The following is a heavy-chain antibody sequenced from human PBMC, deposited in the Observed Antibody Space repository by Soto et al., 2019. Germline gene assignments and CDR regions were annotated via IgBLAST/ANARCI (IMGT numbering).Heavy chain of an antibody. J-gene: IGHJ4*02. V-gene: IGHV3-30*18. CDR1: GFTFSRYD. CDR3: AKAPSGYCITTSCFFDY. Sequence: GGSLRLSCAASGFTFSRYDMHWVRQAPGKGLEWVAVISYDGSNKYSADSVKGRFTISRDNSKNTLYLQMNSLRAEDTAMYYCAKAPSGYCITTSCFFDYWGQGTLVTVSS. CDR2: ISYDGSNK. D-gene: IGHD2-2*01.